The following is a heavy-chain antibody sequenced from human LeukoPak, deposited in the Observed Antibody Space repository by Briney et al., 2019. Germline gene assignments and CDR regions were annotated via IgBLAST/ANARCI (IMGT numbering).Heavy chain of an antibody. CDR1: GYTFHSYH. Sequence: ASVKVSCKASGYTFHSYHLNWVRQATGQALEWMGWMNPNKDNTGDAQKFQGRVKMTRNTSISTAYMQLSSLRSEATAVYYCARRAYCSSTSCYVPAYYYYGMDVWGQGTTVTVSS. D-gene: IGHD2-2*01. CDR2: MNPNKDNT. CDR3: ARRAYCSSTSCYVPAYYYYGMDV. J-gene: IGHJ6*02. V-gene: IGHV1-8*01.